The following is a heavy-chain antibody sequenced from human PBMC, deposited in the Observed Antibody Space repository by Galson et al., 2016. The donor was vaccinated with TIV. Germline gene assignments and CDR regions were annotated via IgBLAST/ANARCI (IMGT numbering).Heavy chain of an antibody. Sequence: SLRLSCATSGFTFSDYWLHWVRQAPGKGLVWVARIKPDGSRTNYADPVKGRVTISKDNAENTLFLQMNSLGVEDTAVYYCARDRGYNSSWYEFDFWGQGTLVTVSS. D-gene: IGHD6-13*01. V-gene: IGHV3-74*01. CDR1: GFTFSDYW. CDR3: ARDRGYNSSWYEFDF. CDR2: IKPDGSRT. J-gene: IGHJ4*02.